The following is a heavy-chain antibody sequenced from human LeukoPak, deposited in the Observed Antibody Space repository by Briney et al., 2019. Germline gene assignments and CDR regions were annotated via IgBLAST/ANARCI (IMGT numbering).Heavy chain of an antibody. Sequence: GASVKVSCKASGYTFINYYMHWVRQAPGKGLEWMGWINPNSGGTNYAQKFQGRVTMTRDTSISTAYMELSRLRSDDTAVYYCARGVSRRGRYSDGFDIWGQGTMVTVSS. CDR1: GYTFINYY. J-gene: IGHJ3*02. D-gene: IGHD6-6*01. CDR2: INPNSGGT. CDR3: ARGVSRRGRYSDGFDI. V-gene: IGHV1-2*02.